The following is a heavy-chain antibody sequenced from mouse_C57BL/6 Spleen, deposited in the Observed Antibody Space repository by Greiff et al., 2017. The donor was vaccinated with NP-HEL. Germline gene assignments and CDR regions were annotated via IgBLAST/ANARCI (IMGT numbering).Heavy chain of an antibody. CDR2: TNPNNGGT. D-gene: IGHD2-2*01. J-gene: IGHJ2*01. CDR1: GYTFTDYY. Sequence: VQLQQSGPELVKPGASVKISCKASGYTFTDYYMNWVKQSHGKSLEWIGDTNPNNGGTSYNQKFKGKATLTVDKSSSTAYMELRRLTSEDSEVYYCARSTMVTTDGFDYWGQGTTLTVSS. CDR3: ARSTMVTTDGFDY. V-gene: IGHV1-26*01.